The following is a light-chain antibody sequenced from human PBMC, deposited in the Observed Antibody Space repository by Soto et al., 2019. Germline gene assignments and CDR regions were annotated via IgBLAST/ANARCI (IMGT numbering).Light chain of an antibody. Sequence: EIVLTQSPATLSLSPGERATLSCRTSQSVSSYFAWYQQKPGRAPRLLIYDASNRATAIPARFIGSGSGTDFTLTICSLEPEDFAVYYRQQRSNWPITFGQGTRLEIK. J-gene: IGKJ5*01. CDR2: DAS. CDR3: QQRSNWPIT. V-gene: IGKV3-11*01. CDR1: QSVSSY.